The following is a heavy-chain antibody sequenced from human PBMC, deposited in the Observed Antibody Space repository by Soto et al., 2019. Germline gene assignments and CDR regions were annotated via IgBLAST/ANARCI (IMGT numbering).Heavy chain of an antibody. Sequence: GGSLRLSCAASGFTFSSYAMSWVRQAPGKGLEWVSAISGSGGSTYYADSVKGRFTISRDNSKNTLYLQMNSLRAEDTAVYYCAKEGGVVNYYYYGMDVWGQGTTVTVSS. J-gene: IGHJ6*02. V-gene: IGHV3-23*01. CDR2: ISGSGGST. CDR1: GFTFSSYA. CDR3: AKEGGVVNYYYYGMDV. D-gene: IGHD3-3*01.